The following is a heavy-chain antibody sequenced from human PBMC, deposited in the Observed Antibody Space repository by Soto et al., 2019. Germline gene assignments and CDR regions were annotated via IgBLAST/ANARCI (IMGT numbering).Heavy chain of an antibody. J-gene: IGHJ6*02. D-gene: IGHD1-26*01. CDR2: IYYSGSS. CDR1: GGSISSYY. Sequence: QVQLQESGPGLVKPSETLSLTCTVSGGSISSYYWSWIRQPPGKGLEWIGYIYYSGSSNYNPSLKSRVTISVDTSMNQFSLKLSSVTAADTAVYYCARVAVASGSYYLYYYYYGMDVWGQGTTVTVSS. CDR3: ARVAVASGSYYLYYYYYGMDV. V-gene: IGHV4-59*01.